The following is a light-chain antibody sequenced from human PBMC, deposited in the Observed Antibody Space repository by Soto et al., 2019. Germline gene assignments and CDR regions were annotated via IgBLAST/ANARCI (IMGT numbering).Light chain of an antibody. Sequence: IVMTQSPATLSVSPGERATLSCRASQSISSKLAWYQQKPGQAPRLLIYGASTRATGIPARFSGSGSGTEFTLTISSLQSEDFAVYYCQQYNNWPRTFGQGTKVDIK. CDR1: QSISSK. J-gene: IGKJ1*01. CDR2: GAS. CDR3: QQYNNWPRT. V-gene: IGKV3-15*01.